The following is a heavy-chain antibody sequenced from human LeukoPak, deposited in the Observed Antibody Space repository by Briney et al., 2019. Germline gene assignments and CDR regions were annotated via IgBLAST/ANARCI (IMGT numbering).Heavy chain of an antibody. J-gene: IGHJ4*02. CDR3: ASGYSGYEMGGY. D-gene: IGHD5-12*01. CDR2: INHSGST. CDR1: GGSFSGYY. Sequence: SETLSLTCAVYGGSFSGYYWSWIRQPPGKGLEWIGEINHSGSTNYNPSLKSRVTISVDTFKNQFSLKLSSVTAADTAVYYCASGYSGYEMGGYWGQGTLVTVSS. V-gene: IGHV4-34*01.